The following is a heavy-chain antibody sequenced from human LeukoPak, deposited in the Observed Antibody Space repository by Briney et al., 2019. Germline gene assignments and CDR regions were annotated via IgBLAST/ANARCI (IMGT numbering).Heavy chain of an antibody. CDR2: IYSGGST. J-gene: IGHJ4*02. Sequence: SGGSLRLSCAASGFTVSSNYMSWVRQAPGKGLEWVSVIYSGGSTNYADSVKGRFTISRDNSKNTLYLQMNSLRAEDTAVYYCGRDRSSVVAGIGYWGQGTLVTVSS. CDR3: GRDRSSVVAGIGY. V-gene: IGHV3-66*01. CDR1: GFTVSSNY. D-gene: IGHD6-19*01.